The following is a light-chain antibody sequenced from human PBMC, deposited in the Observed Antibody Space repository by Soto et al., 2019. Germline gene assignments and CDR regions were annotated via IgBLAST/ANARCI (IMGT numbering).Light chain of an antibody. CDR1: QSITGW. Sequence: DIQMTQSPPTLSASVGDRVTISCRASQSITGWLAWFQQKPGKAPKLLISKASKLESGVPSRFGGSGSGTDFTLTISGLQPDDFATYYCQQAFSFPITFGQGTRLEIK. J-gene: IGKJ5*01. CDR2: KAS. CDR3: QQAFSFPIT. V-gene: IGKV1-5*03.